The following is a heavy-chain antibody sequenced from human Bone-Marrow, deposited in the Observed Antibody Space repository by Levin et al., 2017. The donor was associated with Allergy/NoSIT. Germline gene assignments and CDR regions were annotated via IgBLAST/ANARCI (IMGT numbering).Heavy chain of an antibody. CDR1: GFTFSNYW. J-gene: IGHJ6*02. CDR3: AREEESFDPGLMDV. D-gene: IGHD3-9*01. Sequence: LSLTCAASGFTFSNYWMFWVRQAPGKGLVWVSRINSDGSSTSFADSVKGRFTISRDNAKNTLYLQMNSLRAEDTAVYYCAREEESFDPGLMDVWGQGTTVTVSS. V-gene: IGHV3-74*01. CDR2: INSDGSST.